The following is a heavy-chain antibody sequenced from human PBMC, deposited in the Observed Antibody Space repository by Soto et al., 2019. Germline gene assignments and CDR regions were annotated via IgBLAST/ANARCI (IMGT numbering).Heavy chain of an antibody. J-gene: IGHJ4*02. V-gene: IGHV4-39*01. CDR2: IYYSGST. D-gene: IGHD6-19*01. Sequence: QLQLQESGPGLVKPSETLSLTCAVSGGSISSSSYYWGWIRQPPGKGLEWIGSIYYSGSTYYTPSLQSRVAISVDTSKNQFSLELNSVTAADTAVYYCARRTVNIRTFYSGLKTHCFDYWGQGTLVTVSS. CDR3: ARRTVNIRTFYSGLKTHCFDY. CDR1: GGSISSSSYY.